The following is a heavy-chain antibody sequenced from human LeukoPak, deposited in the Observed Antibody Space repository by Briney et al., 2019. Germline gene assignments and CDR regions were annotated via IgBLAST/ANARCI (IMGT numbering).Heavy chain of an antibody. CDR1: GGTFSSYA. V-gene: IGHV1-2*02. J-gene: IGHJ4*02. Sequence: GASVKVFCKASGGTFSSYAISWVRQAPGQGLEWMGWINPSSGGTIYAPRFQGRVTMTRDTSINTAYMELNELRSDDTAVYYCAGQKDPRPIDFWGQGTLVTVSS. CDR2: INPSSGGT. CDR3: AGQKDPRPIDF.